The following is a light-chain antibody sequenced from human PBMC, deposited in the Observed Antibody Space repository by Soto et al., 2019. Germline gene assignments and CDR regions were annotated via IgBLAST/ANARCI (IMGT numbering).Light chain of an antibody. CDR3: QHYDRYPGT. J-gene: IGKJ1*01. CDR1: QRISTW. CDR2: DAS. V-gene: IGKV1-5*01. Sequence: IQLTQSPSTLSASVGDRGTINCRASQRISTWLAWYQQKPGKVPKLLISDASTLDSGVPSRLRGSGFGTEFTLTINSLQPDDFATYYCQHYDRYPGTFGQGTKVDIK.